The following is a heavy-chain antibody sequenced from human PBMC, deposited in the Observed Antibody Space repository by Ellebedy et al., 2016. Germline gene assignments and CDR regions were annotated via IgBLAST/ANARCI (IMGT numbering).Heavy chain of an antibody. D-gene: IGHD1-1*01. Sequence: GGSLRLTCAASGFTFSSYAMSWVRQAPGKGLQWVSAISGSVGSTYYADSVKGRFTISRDNSKNTLYLQMNSLRAEDTAVYYCARGLYSTTYYYYGMDVWGQGTTVTVSS. CDR3: ARGLYSTTYYYYGMDV. CDR2: ISGSVGST. J-gene: IGHJ6*02. V-gene: IGHV3-23*01. CDR1: GFTFSSYA.